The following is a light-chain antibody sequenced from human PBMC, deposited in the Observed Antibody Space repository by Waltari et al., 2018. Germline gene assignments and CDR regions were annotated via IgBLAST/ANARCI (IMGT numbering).Light chain of an antibody. J-gene: IGLJ3*02. V-gene: IGLV1-40*01. Sequence: QSVLTQPPSVSGAPGQRVTISCPGSSSTIGAGYDVHWYQDLPGTAPKLLIYANTKRPSGVPDRFSGSKSGTSASLAITGLQAEDEADYYCLSYDSSLSGWVFGGGTKLTVL. CDR1: SSTIGAGYD. CDR2: ANT. CDR3: LSYDSSLSGWV.